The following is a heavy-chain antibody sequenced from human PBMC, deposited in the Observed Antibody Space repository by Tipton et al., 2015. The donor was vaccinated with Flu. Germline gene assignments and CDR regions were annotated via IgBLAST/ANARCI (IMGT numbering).Heavy chain of an antibody. CDR1: GFSVSSNY. CDR2: IYSSGDT. Sequence: VQLVQSGGGLIQPGGSLRVSCAASGFSVSSNYMSWVRQAPGKGLEWVSVIYSSGDTYYAESVKGRFTISRDNSKNTLYLQMNSLRAEDTAVYYCTRNYNDNSGYLLVFDIWGQGTLVTVSS. D-gene: IGHD3-22*01. CDR3: TRNYNDNSGYLLVFDI. J-gene: IGHJ3*02. V-gene: IGHV3-53*01.